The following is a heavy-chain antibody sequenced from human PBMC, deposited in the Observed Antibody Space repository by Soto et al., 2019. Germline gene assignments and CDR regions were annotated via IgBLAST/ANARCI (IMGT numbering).Heavy chain of an antibody. D-gene: IGHD2-15*01. CDR1: GYSVWISA. CDR2: INAGNGDT. CDR3: ARGSTGSAYSWFDS. V-gene: IGHV1-3*01. J-gene: IGHJ5*01. Sequence: SVKVSRTSCGYSVWISAVPWVRQAPGQRLEWMGWINAGNGDTKYSQKLQGRVTITRDTSATTAYMELSSLRSEDTAVYYCARGSTGSAYSWFDSWGQGTLVTVSS.